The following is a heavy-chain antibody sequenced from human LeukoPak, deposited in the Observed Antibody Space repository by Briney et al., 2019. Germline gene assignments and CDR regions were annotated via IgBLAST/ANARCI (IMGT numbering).Heavy chain of an antibody. V-gene: IGHV4-59*01. CDR1: GGSISSYY. J-gene: IGHJ5*02. CDR3: ARDLAAAIPPSWFDP. D-gene: IGHD6-13*01. CDR2: IYYSGST. Sequence: SETLSLTCTVSGGSISSYYWSWIRQPPGKGLEWIGYIYYSGSTHYNPSLKSRVTISVDTSKNQFSLKLSSVTAADTAVYYCARDLAAAIPPSWFDPWGQGTLVTVSS.